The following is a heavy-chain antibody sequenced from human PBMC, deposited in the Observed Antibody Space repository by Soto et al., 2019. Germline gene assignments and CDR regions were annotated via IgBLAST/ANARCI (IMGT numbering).Heavy chain of an antibody. Sequence: GGSLRLSCAASGFTFSSYGMHWVRQAPGKGLEWVAVIWYDGSNKYYADSVKGRFTISRDNSKNTLYLQMNSLRAEDTAVYYCARAWGPSIAARDFDYWGQGTLVTVSS. D-gene: IGHD6-6*01. CDR3: ARAWGPSIAARDFDY. J-gene: IGHJ4*02. V-gene: IGHV3-33*01. CDR2: IWYDGSNK. CDR1: GFTFSSYG.